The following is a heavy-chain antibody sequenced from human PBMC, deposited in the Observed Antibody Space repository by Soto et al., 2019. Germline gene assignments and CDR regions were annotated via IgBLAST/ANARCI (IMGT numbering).Heavy chain of an antibody. V-gene: IGHV3-23*01. Sequence: SLRLSCAASAFTFNNYAMSWVRQAPGKGLEWVSGIGGSGRTTYYADSVKGRFTISRDNSNNTLFLQMNSLRAEDTAVYYCAKSRYSDSSGDFYDYWGQGTLVTVSS. J-gene: IGHJ4*02. CDR3: AKSRYSDSSGDFYDY. CDR1: AFTFNNYA. CDR2: IGGSGRTT. D-gene: IGHD3-22*01.